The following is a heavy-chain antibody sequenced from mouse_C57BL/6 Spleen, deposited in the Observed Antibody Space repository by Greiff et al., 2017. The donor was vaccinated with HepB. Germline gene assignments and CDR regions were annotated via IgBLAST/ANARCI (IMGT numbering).Heavy chain of an antibody. J-gene: IGHJ4*01. CDR1: GFTFTDYY. CDR3: ARYPDAMDY. V-gene: IGHV7-3*01. Sequence: EVMLVESGGGLVQPGGSLSLSCAASGFTFTDYYMSWVRQPPGKALEWLGFIRNKANGYTAEYSASVKGRFTISRDNSQSILYLQRNALRAEDSATYYCARYPDAMDYWGQGTSVTVSS. CDR2: IRNKANGYTA.